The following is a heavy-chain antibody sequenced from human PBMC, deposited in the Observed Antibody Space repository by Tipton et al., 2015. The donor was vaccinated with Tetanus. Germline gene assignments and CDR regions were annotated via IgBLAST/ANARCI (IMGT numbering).Heavy chain of an antibody. CDR2: VYYSGRT. J-gene: IGHJ4*02. CDR1: GGSINTGDYY. CDR3: ARMGFTYGQVVY. D-gene: IGHD3-10*01. Sequence: TLSLTCNVSGGSINTGDYYWSWIRQSPGKGLEWIGHVYYSGRTYYNPPLKSRFTISADMSKNQFSLKLTSVTAADTAPYYCARMGFTYGQVVYWGQGTLVTVAS. V-gene: IGHV4-30-4*01.